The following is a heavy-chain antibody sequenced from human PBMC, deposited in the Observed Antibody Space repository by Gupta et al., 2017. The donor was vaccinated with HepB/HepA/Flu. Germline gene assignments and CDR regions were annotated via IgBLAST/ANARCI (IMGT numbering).Heavy chain of an antibody. J-gene: IGHJ6*02. CDR3: ARGHHLRRVTASGGLDV. CDR2: IRVSVTTM. Sequence: QVHLAESGGGLVKPGGSLRLSCVASGFTFSDYSMTWIRQPPGKGLEWISYIRVSVTTMFYADAVKGRFTITRDNAKNSLFLQMNSLTVEDTAVYYCARGHHLRRVTASGGLDVWGQGTTVTVSS. CDR1: GFTFSDYS. V-gene: IGHV3-11*01. D-gene: IGHD2-21*02.